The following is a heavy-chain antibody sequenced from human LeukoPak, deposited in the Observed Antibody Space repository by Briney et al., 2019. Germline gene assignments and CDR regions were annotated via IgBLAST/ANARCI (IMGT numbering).Heavy chain of an antibody. D-gene: IGHD2-2*01. V-gene: IGHV4-59*08. J-gene: IGHJ4*02. CDR2: IYYSGST. CDR3: ARRASRSHFDY. Sequence: SETLSLTCTVSGGSISSYYWSWIRQPPGKGLEWIGYIYYSGSTNYNPSLKSRVTISVDTSKNQFSLKLNSVTAADTAVYYCARRASRSHFDYWGQGTLVTVSS. CDR1: GGSISSYY.